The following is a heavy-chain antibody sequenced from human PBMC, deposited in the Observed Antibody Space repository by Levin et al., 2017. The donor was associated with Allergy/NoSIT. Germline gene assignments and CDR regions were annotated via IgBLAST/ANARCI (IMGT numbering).Heavy chain of an antibody. CDR1: GGSISSSSYY. V-gene: IGHV4-39*01. CDR2: IYYSGST. J-gene: IGHJ5*02. Sequence: PSETLSLTCTVSGGSISSSSYYWGWIRQPPGKGLEWIGSIYYSGSTYYNPSLNSRLTISVDTSKNQFSLKLNSVTAADTAIYYCARQLCTTMVGGVKGWFHPWGQGTLITVSS. D-gene: IGHD3-10*01. CDR3: ARQLCTTMVGGVKGWFHP.